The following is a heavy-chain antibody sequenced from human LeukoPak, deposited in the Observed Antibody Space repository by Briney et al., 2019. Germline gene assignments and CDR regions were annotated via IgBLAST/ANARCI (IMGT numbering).Heavy chain of an antibody. D-gene: IGHD4-17*01. Sequence: GGSLRLSCAASGFTFSDYYMSWVRQAPGKGLEWVSALSGSGANTYYADSVKGRFTISRDNSKNTLYLQMNSLRAEDTAVYYCAKEVLCDYGDYFCGFYNNWGQGTLVTVSS. CDR1: GFTFSDYY. J-gene: IGHJ4*02. CDR2: LSGSGANT. V-gene: IGHV3-23*01. CDR3: AKEVLCDYGDYFCGFYNN.